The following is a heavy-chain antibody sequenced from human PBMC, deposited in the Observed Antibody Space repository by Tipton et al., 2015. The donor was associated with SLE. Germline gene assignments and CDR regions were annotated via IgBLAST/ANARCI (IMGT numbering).Heavy chain of an antibody. Sequence: SLRLSCVASGFALTSSAMAWVRQAPGKGLQWVSTLTKSDDNRYYVDSVKGRFTISRDKSKNTLYLQMNNLRAEDTAIYYCLKGGWGSAADYWGHGTLVTVSS. CDR1: GFALTSSA. D-gene: IGHD5-12*01. CDR2: LTKSDDNR. V-gene: IGHV3-23*01. J-gene: IGHJ4*01. CDR3: LKGGWGSAADY.